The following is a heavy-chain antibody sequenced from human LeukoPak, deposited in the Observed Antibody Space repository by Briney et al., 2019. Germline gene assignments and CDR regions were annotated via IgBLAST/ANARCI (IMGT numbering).Heavy chain of an antibody. D-gene: IGHD3-10*02. V-gene: IGHV3-30*18. CDR2: ISYDGRNE. Sequence: GGSLRLSCAPSGFIFSNYGMHWVRQAPGKGLDWVAVISYDGRNEYFADSVKGRFTISRDNSRNMLYLQMNSLRAEDTAVYYCAELGITMIGGVWGKGTTVTISS. CDR3: AELGITMIGGV. J-gene: IGHJ6*04. CDR1: GFIFSNYG.